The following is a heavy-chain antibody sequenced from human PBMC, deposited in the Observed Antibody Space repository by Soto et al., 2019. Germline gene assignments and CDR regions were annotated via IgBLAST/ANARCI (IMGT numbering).Heavy chain of an antibody. CDR1: GFSIITSGKF. J-gene: IGHJ5*02. D-gene: IGHD2-2*02. CDR3: GSIGHRINTFCS. V-gene: IGHV4-4*02. CDR2: IFYSGST. Sequence: SGTXPLTCAVSGFSIITSGKFWTRVRQSPGKVLEWIGDIFYSGSTNFKPSLTGRVSIYVEKYENHFPMNLTSFNAADTDVYLCGSIGHRINTFCSLGQGTLATVSS.